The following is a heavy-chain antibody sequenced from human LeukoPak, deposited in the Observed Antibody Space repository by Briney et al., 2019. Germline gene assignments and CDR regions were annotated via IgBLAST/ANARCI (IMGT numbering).Heavy chain of an antibody. Sequence: SETLSLTCTVSGGSISSSSYYWGWIRQPPGKGLEWIGSIYYSGSTYYNPSLKSRVTISVDTSKNHFSLKLSSVTAADTAVYYCARGMYDYDSTSAFDIWGQGTMVTVSS. J-gene: IGHJ3*02. CDR3: ARGMYDYDSTSAFDI. V-gene: IGHV4-39*02. D-gene: IGHD3-22*01. CDR2: IYYSGST. CDR1: GGSISSSSYY.